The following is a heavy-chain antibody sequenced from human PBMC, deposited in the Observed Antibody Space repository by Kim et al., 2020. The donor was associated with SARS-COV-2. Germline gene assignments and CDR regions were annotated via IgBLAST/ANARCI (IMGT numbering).Heavy chain of an antibody. Sequence: ASVKVSCKASGYTFTSYYMHWVRQAPGQGIEWMGIINPSGGSTSYAQKFQGRVTMTRDTSTSTVYMELSSLRSEDTAVYYCARDETPADIVVVPAAMLVYYYYGMDVWGQGTTVTVSS. CDR2: INPSGGST. J-gene: IGHJ6*02. D-gene: IGHD2-2*01. V-gene: IGHV1-46*01. CDR1: GYTFTSYY. CDR3: ARDETPADIVVVPAAMLVYYYYGMDV.